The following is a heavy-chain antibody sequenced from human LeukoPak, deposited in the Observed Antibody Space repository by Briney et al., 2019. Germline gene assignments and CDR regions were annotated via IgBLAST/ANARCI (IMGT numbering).Heavy chain of an antibody. CDR1: GLTFSSYA. CDR3: ARASGGYYYDSSGYYN. V-gene: IGHV3-30-3*01. Sequence: GRSLRLSCAASGLTFSSYAMHWVRQAPGKGLEWVAVISYDGSNKYYADSVKGRFTISRDNSKNTLYLQMNSLRAEDTAVYYCARASGGYYYDSSGYYNWGQGTLVTVSS. D-gene: IGHD3-22*01. J-gene: IGHJ4*02. CDR2: ISYDGSNK.